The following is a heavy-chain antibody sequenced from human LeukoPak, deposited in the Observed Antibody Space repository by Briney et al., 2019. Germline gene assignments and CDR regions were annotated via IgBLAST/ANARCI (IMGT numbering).Heavy chain of an antibody. V-gene: IGHV4-59*01. Sequence: SETLSLTCTVSGGSISSYYWSWIRQPPGKGLEWIGYIYYSGSTNYNPSLKSRVTISVDTSKNQFSLKLSSVTAADTAVYYCAREEGWLQGGLWGDWFDPWGQGTLVTVSS. CDR2: IYYSGST. CDR3: AREEGWLQGGLWGDWFDP. CDR1: GGSISSYY. J-gene: IGHJ5*02. D-gene: IGHD5-12*01.